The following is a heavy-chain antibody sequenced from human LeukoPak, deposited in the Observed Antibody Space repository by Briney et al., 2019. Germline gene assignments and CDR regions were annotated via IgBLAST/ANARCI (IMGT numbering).Heavy chain of an antibody. CDR1: GFTFSSYA. J-gene: IGHJ4*02. D-gene: IGHD6-13*01. V-gene: IGHV3-30-3*01. CDR3: ATTGGENSSPFDY. CDR2: ISYDGSNK. Sequence: GGSLKLSCAASGFTFSSYAMHWVRQAPGKGLEWVAVISYDGSNKYYADSVKGRFTISRDNSKNTLYLQMNSLRAEDTAVYYCATTGGENSSPFDYWGQGTLVTVFS.